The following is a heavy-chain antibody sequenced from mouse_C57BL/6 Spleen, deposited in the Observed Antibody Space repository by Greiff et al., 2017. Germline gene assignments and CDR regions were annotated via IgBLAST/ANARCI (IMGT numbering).Heavy chain of an antibody. CDR2: IDPSDSYT. J-gene: IGHJ3*01. Sequence: QVQLQQPGAELVRPGTSVKLSCKASGYTFTSYWMHWVKQRPGQGLEWIGVIDPSDSYTNYNQKFKGKATLTVDTSSSTAYMQLSSLTSEDSAVYCCARWGAWFAYWGQGTLVTVSA. V-gene: IGHV1-59*01. CDR1: GYTFTSYW. CDR3: ARWGAWFAY.